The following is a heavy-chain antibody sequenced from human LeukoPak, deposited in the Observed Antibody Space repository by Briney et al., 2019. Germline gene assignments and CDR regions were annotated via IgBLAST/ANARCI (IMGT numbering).Heavy chain of an antibody. CDR2: INPSGGST. Sequence: GASVKVSCKASGYTFTSYYMHWVRQAPGQGLEWMGIINPSGGSTSYAQKFQGRVTMTGDTSTSTVYMELSSLRSEDTAVYYCAREIVDTAMVRHYAFDIWGQGTMVTVSS. CDR3: AREIVDTAMVRHYAFDI. J-gene: IGHJ3*02. V-gene: IGHV1-46*01. D-gene: IGHD5-18*01. CDR1: GYTFTSYY.